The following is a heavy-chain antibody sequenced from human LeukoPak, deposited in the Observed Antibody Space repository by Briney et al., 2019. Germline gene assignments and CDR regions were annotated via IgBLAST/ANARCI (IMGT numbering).Heavy chain of an antibody. J-gene: IGHJ4*02. CDR1: GFTFSSYS. Sequence: GGSLRLSCAASGFTFSSYSMNWVRQAPGKGLEWVSSISSSSSYIYYADSVKGRFTISRDNAKNSLYLQMNSLRAEDTAVYYCARGKRMVRGVIIPPIDYWGQGTLVTVSS. D-gene: IGHD3-10*01. CDR2: ISSSSSYI. CDR3: ARGKRMVRGVIIPPIDY. V-gene: IGHV3-21*01.